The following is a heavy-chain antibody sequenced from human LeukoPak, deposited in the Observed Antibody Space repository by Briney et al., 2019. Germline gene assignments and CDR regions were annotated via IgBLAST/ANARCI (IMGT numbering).Heavy chain of an antibody. Sequence: AASVKVSCTVSGYTLTELSMHWVRQAPGKGLEWMGGFDPEDGETIYAQKFQGRVTMTEDTSTDTAYMELSSLRSEDTAVYYCATAWKRGYSYGYFDYWGQGTLVTVSS. D-gene: IGHD5-18*01. CDR2: FDPEDGET. V-gene: IGHV1-24*01. CDR3: ATAWKRGYSYGYFDY. CDR1: GYTLTELS. J-gene: IGHJ4*02.